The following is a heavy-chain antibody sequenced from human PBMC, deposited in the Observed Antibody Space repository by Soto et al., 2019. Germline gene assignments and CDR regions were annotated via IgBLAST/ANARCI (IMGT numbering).Heavy chain of an antibody. CDR3: ARDPGYSTTWHQAFDI. D-gene: IGHD6-13*01. CDR2: ISTYNGTT. J-gene: IGHJ3*02. V-gene: IGHV1-18*01. Sequence: QVQLVQSGAEVKKPGASVKVSCKASGYTFTSYGISWVRQAPGQGPEWMGRISTYNGTTNYVQKLQGRVTMTTDTSTNTAYMELRSLRYDDTAVYYWARDPGYSTTWHQAFDIWGQGTMVTVSS. CDR1: GYTFTSYG.